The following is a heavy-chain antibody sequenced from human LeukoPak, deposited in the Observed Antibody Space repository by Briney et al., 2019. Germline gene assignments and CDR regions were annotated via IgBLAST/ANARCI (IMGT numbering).Heavy chain of an antibody. CDR2: IRSKANSYAT. D-gene: IGHD5-18*01. CDR3: ARDRWGYSYGGD. V-gene: IGHV3-73*01. CDR1: GFTFSGSA. Sequence: GGSLRLSCAASGFTFSGSAMHWVRQASGKGLEWVGRIRSKANSYATAYAASVKGRFTISRDDSKNTAYLQMNSLRDEDTAVYYCARDRWGYSYGGDWGQGTLVTVSS. J-gene: IGHJ4*02.